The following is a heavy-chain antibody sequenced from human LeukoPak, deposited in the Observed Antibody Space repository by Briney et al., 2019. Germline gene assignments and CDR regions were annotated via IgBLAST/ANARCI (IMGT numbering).Heavy chain of an antibody. CDR2: ISYDGSNK. CDR1: GFTFSSYG. CDR3: AKDDRVVRHLPDFDY. Sequence: GRSLRLSCAASGFTFSSYGMHWVRQAPGKGLEWVAVISYDGSNKYYADSVKGRFTISRDNSKNTLYLQMNSLSAEDTAVYYCAKDDRVVRHLPDFDYWGQGTLVTVSS. D-gene: IGHD2-15*01. V-gene: IGHV3-30*18. J-gene: IGHJ4*02.